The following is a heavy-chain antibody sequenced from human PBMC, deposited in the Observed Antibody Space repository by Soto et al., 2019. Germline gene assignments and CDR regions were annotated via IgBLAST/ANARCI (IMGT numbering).Heavy chain of an antibody. Sequence: QVQLVQSGAEVKKPGASVKVSCKASGYTFTGYYMHWVRQAPGQGLEWMGWINPIFGTANYAQKFQGRVTITADKSTSTAYMELSSLRSEDTAVYYCAREGNWYYFDYWGQGTLVTVSS. CDR2: INPIFGTA. CDR1: GYTFTGYY. D-gene: IGHD1-20*01. V-gene: IGHV1-69*06. J-gene: IGHJ4*02. CDR3: AREGNWYYFDY.